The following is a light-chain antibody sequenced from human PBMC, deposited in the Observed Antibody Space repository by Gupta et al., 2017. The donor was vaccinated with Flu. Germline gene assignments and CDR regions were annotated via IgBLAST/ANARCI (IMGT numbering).Light chain of an antibody. CDR2: GAS. CDR1: QSVSSN. CDR3: QQYNNWPPIT. J-gene: IGKJ5*01. Sequence: ERATLSCRASQSVSSNLAWYQQKPGQAPRLLIYGASTRATGIPARFSGSGSGTEFTLTISSLLSEDFAVYYCQQYNNWPPITFGQGTRLDIK. V-gene: IGKV3-15*01.